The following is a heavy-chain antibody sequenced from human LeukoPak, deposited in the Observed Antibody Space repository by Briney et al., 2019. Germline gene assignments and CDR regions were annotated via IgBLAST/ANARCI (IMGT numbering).Heavy chain of an antibody. Sequence: GASVKVSCKASGYTFTGYYMHWVRQAPGQGLEWMGWINPNSGGTNYAQKFQGRVTMTRDTSISTAYMELSRLRSGDTAVYYCARDLGYGSGSHYYYYYMDVWGKGTTVTVSS. CDR2: INPNSGGT. J-gene: IGHJ6*03. CDR1: GYTFTGYY. D-gene: IGHD3-10*01. V-gene: IGHV1-2*02. CDR3: ARDLGYGSGSHYYYYYMDV.